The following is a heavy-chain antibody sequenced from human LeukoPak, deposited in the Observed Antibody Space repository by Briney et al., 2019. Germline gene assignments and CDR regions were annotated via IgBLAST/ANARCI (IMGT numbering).Heavy chain of an antibody. D-gene: IGHD6-19*01. Sequence: ASVKVSCKASGGTFSSYGISWVRQAPGQGLEWMGWISAYNGNTNYAQKLQGRVTMTTDTSTSTAYMELRSLRSDDTAVYYCARGVAVAGTDYYYYGMDVWGQGTTVTVSS. CDR2: ISAYNGNT. V-gene: IGHV1-18*01. J-gene: IGHJ6*02. CDR1: GGTFSSYG. CDR3: ARGVAVAGTDYYYYGMDV.